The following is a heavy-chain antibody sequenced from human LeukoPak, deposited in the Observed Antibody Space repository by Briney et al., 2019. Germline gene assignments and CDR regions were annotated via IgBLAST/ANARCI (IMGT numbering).Heavy chain of an antibody. CDR3: ARGTAARNDD. Sequence: SETLSLTCAVYGGSFSGYYWSWIRQPPGKGLEWIGEINHSGSTNYNPSLKSRVTISVDTSKNQFSLKLSSVTAADTAVYYCARGTAARNDDWGRGTLVTVSS. D-gene: IGHD6-6*01. CDR1: GGSFSGYY. V-gene: IGHV4-34*01. CDR2: INHSGST. J-gene: IGHJ4*02.